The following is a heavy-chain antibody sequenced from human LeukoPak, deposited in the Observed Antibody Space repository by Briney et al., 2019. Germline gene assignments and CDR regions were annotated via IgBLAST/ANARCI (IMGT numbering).Heavy chain of an antibody. D-gene: IGHD6-13*01. CDR1: GFTFSTYA. CDR2: ISGSGGST. V-gene: IGHV3-23*01. CDR3: AKGFSSSWVYGMDV. J-gene: IGHJ6*02. Sequence: PGGSLRLSCAASGFTFSTYAMSWVRQAPGKGLEWVSVISGSGGSTYYADSVKGRFTISRDNSMNTLYLQMNSLRAEDTAVYYCAKGFSSSWVYGMDVWGQGTTVTVSS.